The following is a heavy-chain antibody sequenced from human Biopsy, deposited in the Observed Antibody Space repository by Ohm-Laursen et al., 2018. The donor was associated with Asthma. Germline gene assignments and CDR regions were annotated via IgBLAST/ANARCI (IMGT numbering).Heavy chain of an antibody. Sequence: SAKVSCKTLGGTFNTYVIGWGRQAPGQGLGWMGGINSVFGTTTYPQKFQDRVTITADDSTSTVYMELSSLRSEDTAVYYCARKAGSCISRACYSLDFWGQGTLVTVSS. CDR3: ARKAGSCISRACYSLDF. D-gene: IGHD2-15*01. V-gene: IGHV1-69*01. CDR2: INSVFGTT. J-gene: IGHJ4*02. CDR1: GGTFNTYV.